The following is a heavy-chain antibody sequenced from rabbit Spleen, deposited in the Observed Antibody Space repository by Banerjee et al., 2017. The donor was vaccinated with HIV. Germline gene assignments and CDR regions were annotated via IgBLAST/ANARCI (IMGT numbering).Heavy chain of an antibody. J-gene: IGHJ4*01. CDR2: INAVTGKA. V-gene: IGHV1S45*01. Sequence: QEQLVESGGGLVRPEGSLKLSCTASGFSFSNKAVMCWVRQAPGKGLQWIACINAVTGKAVYATWAKGRFTFSKTSSTTVTLQMTSLTAADTATYFCARGEYFTVGFSSYAIYLDLWGPGTLVT. CDR3: ARGEYFTVGFSSYAIYLDL. CDR1: GFSFSNKAV. D-gene: IGHD8-1*01.